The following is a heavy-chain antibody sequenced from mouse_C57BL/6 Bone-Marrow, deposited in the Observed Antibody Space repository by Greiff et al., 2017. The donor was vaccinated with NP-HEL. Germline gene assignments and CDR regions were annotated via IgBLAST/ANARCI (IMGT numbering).Heavy chain of an antibody. CDR3: ARIAEKSDGYYEGYYAMDY. D-gene: IGHD2-3*01. V-gene: IGHV8-8*01. J-gene: IGHJ4*01. Sequence: QVTLKECGPGILQPSQTLSLTCSFSGFSLSTFGMGVGWIRQPSGKGLEWLAHIWWDDDKYYNPALKSRLTISKDTSKNQVFLKIANVDTADTATYYCARIAEKSDGYYEGYYAMDYWGQGTSVTVSS. CDR2: IWWDDDK. CDR1: GFSLSTFGMG.